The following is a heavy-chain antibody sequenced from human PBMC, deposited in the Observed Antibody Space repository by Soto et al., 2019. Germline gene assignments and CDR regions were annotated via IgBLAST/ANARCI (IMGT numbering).Heavy chain of an antibody. J-gene: IGHJ6*02. CDR1: GYTFTSYD. Sequence: QVQLVQSGAEVKKPGASVKVSCKASGYTFTSYDINWVRQATGQGLEWMGWMNPNSGNTGYAQKFQGRVTMTRNTAISTAYMALSSLRSEDTAVYYGARWPDGYYYYGMDVWGQGTTVTVSS. CDR2: MNPNSGNT. V-gene: IGHV1-8*01. CDR3: ARWPDGYYYYGMDV.